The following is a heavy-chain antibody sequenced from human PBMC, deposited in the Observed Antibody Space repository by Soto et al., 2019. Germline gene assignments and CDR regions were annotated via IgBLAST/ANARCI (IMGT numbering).Heavy chain of an antibody. J-gene: IGHJ4*02. D-gene: IGHD3-10*01. V-gene: IGHV3-30*18. CDR1: GFTFSSYG. CDR2: ISYDGSDK. CDR3: AKGGDGNNYFDY. Sequence: GGSLRLSCAASGFTFSSYGMHWVRQAPGKGLEWVAVISYDGSDKYYADSVKGRFTISRDNSKNTLYLQMNSLRAEDTAVYYCAKGGDGNNYFDYWGQGTLVTVSS.